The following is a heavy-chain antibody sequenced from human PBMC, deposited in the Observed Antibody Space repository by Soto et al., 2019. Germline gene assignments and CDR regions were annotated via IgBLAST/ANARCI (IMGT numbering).Heavy chain of an antibody. Sequence: GESLKISCKGSGYSFAGYWITWVRQKPGKGLEWMGRIDPSDSQTYYSPSFRGHVTISVTKSITTVFLQWSSLRASDTAMYYCARQVYDSDTGPNFQYYFDSWGQGTPVTAPQ. CDR1: GYSFAGYW. J-gene: IGHJ4*02. CDR2: IDPSDSQT. D-gene: IGHD3-22*01. V-gene: IGHV5-10-1*01. CDR3: ARQVYDSDTGPNFQYYFDS.